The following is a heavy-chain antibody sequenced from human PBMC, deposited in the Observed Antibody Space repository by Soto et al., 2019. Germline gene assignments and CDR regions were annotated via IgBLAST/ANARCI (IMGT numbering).Heavy chain of an antibody. CDR3: ARVGRRISTIFGVVVGAFDI. J-gene: IGHJ3*02. CDR2: ISAYNGNT. Sequence: ASVKVSCKASGYTFTSYGISWVRQAPGQGLEWMGWISAYNGNTNYAQKLQGRVTMTTDTSTSTAYMELRSLRSDGTAVYYCARVGRRISTIFGVVVGAFDIWGQGTMVTVSS. V-gene: IGHV1-18*04. D-gene: IGHD3-3*01. CDR1: GYTFTSYG.